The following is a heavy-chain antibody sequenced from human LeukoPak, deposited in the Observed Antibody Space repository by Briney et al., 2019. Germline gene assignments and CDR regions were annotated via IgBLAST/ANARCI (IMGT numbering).Heavy chain of an antibody. CDR2: IYPGDSDT. V-gene: IGHV5-51*01. D-gene: IGHD3-22*01. CDR3: ARPSSVYFGLQNPYYFDY. CDR1: GYSLTSYW. J-gene: IGHJ4*02. Sequence: GESLKISCKGSGYSLTSYWIGWVRQMPGKGLEWMGIIYPGDSDTRYSPSFQAQVTISADKSLSTGYLQWSSLKASDTAMYYCARPSSVYFGLQNPYYFDYWGQGTLVTVSS.